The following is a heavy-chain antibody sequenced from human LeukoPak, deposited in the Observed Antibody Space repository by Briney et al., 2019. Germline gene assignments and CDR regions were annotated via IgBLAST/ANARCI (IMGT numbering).Heavy chain of an antibody. Sequence: GGSLRLSCAASGFTFSSYEMNWVRQAPGKGLEWVSYISSSGSTIYYADSVKGRFTISRDNSKNTLYLQMNSLRAEDTAVYYCAKDSSTGPDYYYYMDVWGKGTTVTVSS. CDR1: GFTFSSYE. V-gene: IGHV3-48*03. CDR2: ISSSGSTI. D-gene: IGHD6-19*01. J-gene: IGHJ6*03. CDR3: AKDSSTGPDYYYYMDV.